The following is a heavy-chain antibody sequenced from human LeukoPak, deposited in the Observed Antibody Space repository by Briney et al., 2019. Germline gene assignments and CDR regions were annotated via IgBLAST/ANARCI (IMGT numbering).Heavy chain of an antibody. J-gene: IGHJ5*02. CDR3: ARVRCSSTSCFTENWFDP. CDR2: IIPIFGTA. D-gene: IGHD2-2*01. V-gene: IGHV1-69*01. Sequence: ASVKVSCKASGGTFSSYAISWVRQAPGQGLEWMGGIIPIFGTANYAQKSQGRVTITADESTSTAYMELSSLRSEDTAVYYCARVRCSSTSCFTENWFDPWGQGTLVTVSS. CDR1: GGTFSSYA.